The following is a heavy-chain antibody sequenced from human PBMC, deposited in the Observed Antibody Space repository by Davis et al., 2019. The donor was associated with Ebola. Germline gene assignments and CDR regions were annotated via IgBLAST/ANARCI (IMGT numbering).Heavy chain of an antibody. Sequence: MPSETLSLTCAVSGGSISSGGYSWSWVRQPPGKGLEWIGEIYHSGSTNYNPSLKSRVTISVDKSKNQFSLKLSSVTAADTAVYYCARDTYCGGDCSRTTFYWYFDLWGRGTLVTVSS. V-gene: IGHV4-4*02. CDR3: ARDTYCGGDCSRTTFYWYFDL. CDR2: IYHSGST. J-gene: IGHJ2*01. CDR1: GGSISSGGYS. D-gene: IGHD2-21*01.